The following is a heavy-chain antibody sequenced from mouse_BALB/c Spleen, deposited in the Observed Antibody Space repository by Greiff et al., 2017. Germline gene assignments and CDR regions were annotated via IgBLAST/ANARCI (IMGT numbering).Heavy chain of an antibody. Sequence: VQLQQSGAELVKPGASVKLSCKASGYTFTSYYMYWVKQRPGQGLEWIGEINPSNGGTNFNEKFKSKATLTVDKSSSTAYMQLSSLTSEDSAVYYCTRYYYGSSPLFDYWGQGTTLTVSS. D-gene: IGHD1-1*01. CDR1: GYTFTSYY. CDR3: TRYYYGSSPLFDY. J-gene: IGHJ2*01. CDR2: INPSNGGT. V-gene: IGHV1S81*02.